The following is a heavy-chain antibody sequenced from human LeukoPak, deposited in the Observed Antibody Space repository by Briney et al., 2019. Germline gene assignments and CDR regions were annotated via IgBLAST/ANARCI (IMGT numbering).Heavy chain of an antibody. D-gene: IGHD1-26*01. Sequence: GASVKVSCKASGYTFTGYYMHWVRQAPGQGLEWMGWINPHSGGTNYAQKFQGRVTMTRDTSISTAYMELSRLRCDGTAVYYCARGFPYSGSYDYWGQGTLVTVSS. CDR3: ARGFPYSGSYDY. CDR1: GYTFTGYY. J-gene: IGHJ4*02. CDR2: INPHSGGT. V-gene: IGHV1-2*02.